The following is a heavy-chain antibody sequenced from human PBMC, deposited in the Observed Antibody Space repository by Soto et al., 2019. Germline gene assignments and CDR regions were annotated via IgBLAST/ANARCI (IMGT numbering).Heavy chain of an antibody. Sequence: QITLKESGPTLVKPTQTLTLTRTFSGFSLSTSGVGVGWIRQPPGKALEWLALIYWDDDKRYSPSLKSRLTITKDTSKNQVVLTMTNLDPVDTATYYCAHRTTLFGGFDPWGQGTMVTVFS. J-gene: IGHJ5*02. V-gene: IGHV2-5*02. D-gene: IGHD3-3*01. CDR2: IYWDDDK. CDR1: GFSLSTSGVG. CDR3: AHRTTLFGGFDP.